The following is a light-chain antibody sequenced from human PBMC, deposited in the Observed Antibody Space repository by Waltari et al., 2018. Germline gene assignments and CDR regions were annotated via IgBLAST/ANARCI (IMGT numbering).Light chain of an antibody. J-gene: IGKJ4*01. Sequence: EIVMTQPPATLSVSPGERATLSCRASQSVSSNLAWYQQKPGQAPRLLIYGASTRATCIPARFSGSGSGTEFTLTISSMQSEDFAVYYCQQYNNWPPLTFGGGTKVEIK. V-gene: IGKV3-15*01. CDR3: QQYNNWPPLT. CDR1: QSVSSN. CDR2: GAS.